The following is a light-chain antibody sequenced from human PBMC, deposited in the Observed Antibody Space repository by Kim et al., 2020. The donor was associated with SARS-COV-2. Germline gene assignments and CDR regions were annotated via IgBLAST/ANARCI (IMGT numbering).Light chain of an antibody. Sequence: QSVLTQPPSASGTPVQRVTISCFGSSSNIGSNYVHWYQQFPGTTPKLLIYRNNQRPSGVSDRFSGSKSGTSASLAISGLRSEDEADYYCVAWDDSPSGMVFGGGTQLTVL. V-gene: IGLV1-47*01. CDR3: VAWDDSPSGMV. CDR1: SSNIGSNY. J-gene: IGLJ2*01. CDR2: RNN.